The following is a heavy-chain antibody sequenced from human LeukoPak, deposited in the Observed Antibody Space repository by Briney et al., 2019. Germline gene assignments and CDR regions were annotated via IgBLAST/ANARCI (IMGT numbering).Heavy chain of an antibody. D-gene: IGHD6-13*01. CDR1: GFTFSSYW. J-gene: IGHJ4*02. CDR3: ARDEPNQYSSSWYAGFDY. V-gene: IGHV3-7*01. Sequence: GGSLRLSCAASGFTFSSYWMSWVRQAPGKGLEWVANIKQDGSEKYYVDSVKGRFTISRDNAKNSLYLQMNSLRAEDTAVYYCARDEPNQYSSSWYAGFDYWGQGTLVTVSS. CDR2: IKQDGSEK.